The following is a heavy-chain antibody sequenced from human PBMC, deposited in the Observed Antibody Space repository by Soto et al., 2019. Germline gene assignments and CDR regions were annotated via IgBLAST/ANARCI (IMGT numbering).Heavy chain of an antibody. CDR2: ISGSGGST. Sequence: PGGSLRLSCAASGFTFSSYAMSWVRQAPGKGLEWVSAISGSGGSTYYADSVKGRFTISRDNSKDTLYLQMNSLRAEDTAVYYCAKAQAPWARSNDYVSGSYRTDYCHYGIDVWGQGATVTVSS. D-gene: IGHD3-16*02. V-gene: IGHV3-23*01. J-gene: IGHJ6*02. CDR3: AKAQAPWARSNDYVSGSYRTDYCHYGIDV. CDR1: GFTFSSYA.